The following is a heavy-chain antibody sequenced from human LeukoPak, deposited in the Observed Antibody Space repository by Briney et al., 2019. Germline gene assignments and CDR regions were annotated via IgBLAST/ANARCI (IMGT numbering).Heavy chain of an antibody. J-gene: IGHJ4*02. CDR2: INPNSGGT. Sequence: ASVKVSCKASGYTFTGYYMHWVRQAPGQGLEWMGWINPNSGGTNYAQKFQGRVTMTRDTSISTAYMELSRLRSDDTAVYYCARPRGELRYFDWLYSFDYWGQGTLVTVSS. CDR3: ARPRGELRYFDWLYSFDY. CDR1: GYTFTGYY. V-gene: IGHV1-2*02. D-gene: IGHD3-9*01.